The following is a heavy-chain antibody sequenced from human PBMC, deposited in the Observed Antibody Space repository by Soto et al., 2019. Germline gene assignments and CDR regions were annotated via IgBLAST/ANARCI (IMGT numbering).Heavy chain of an antibody. CDR1: GFTFSSYG. V-gene: IGHV3-30*03. J-gene: IGHJ4*02. CDR2: ISYDGSNK. CDR3: ESSRGSDYYGSGSYYNWLYDY. Sequence: GGSLRLSCAASGFTFSSYGMHWVRQAPGKGLEWVAVISYDGSNKYYADSVKGRFTISRDNSKNTLYLKMNSLRAEDTAVYYCESSRGSDYYGSGSYYNWLYDYWGQGTLVTVSS. D-gene: IGHD3-10*01.